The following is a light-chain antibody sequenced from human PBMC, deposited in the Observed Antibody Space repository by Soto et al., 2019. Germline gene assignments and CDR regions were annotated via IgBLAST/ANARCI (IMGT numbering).Light chain of an antibody. CDR3: QQRSNWPPWT. V-gene: IGKV3-11*01. J-gene: IGKJ1*01. CDR1: QSVSSY. CDR2: DAS. Sequence: EIVLTQSPATLSLSPEERATLSCRGSQSVSSYLAWYQQKPGQAPRLLIYDASNRATGIPARFSGSGSGTDSTLTISSLEPEDFAVYYCQQRSNWPPWTFGQGTKVEIK.